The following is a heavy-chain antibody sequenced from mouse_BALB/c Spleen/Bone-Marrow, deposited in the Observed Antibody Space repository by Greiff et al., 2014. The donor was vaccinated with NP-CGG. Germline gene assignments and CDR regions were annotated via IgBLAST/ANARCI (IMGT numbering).Heavy chain of an antibody. V-gene: IGHV1-20*02. D-gene: IGHD1-1*01. CDR3: ARSGYYGSSYFDY. Sequence: VQLKESGPELVKPGASVKISCKASGYSFTGYFMNWVMQSHGKSLEWIGRINPYNGDTFYNQKFKGKATLTVDKSSSTAHMELRSLASEDSAVYYCARSGYYGSSYFDYWAKAPLSQSPQ. CDR2: INPYNGDT. J-gene: IGHJ2*01. CDR1: GYSFTGYF.